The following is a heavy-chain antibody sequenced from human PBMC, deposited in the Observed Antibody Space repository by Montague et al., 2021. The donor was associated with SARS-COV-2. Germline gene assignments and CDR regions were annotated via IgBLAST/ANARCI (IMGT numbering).Heavy chain of an antibody. V-gene: IGHV3-33*06. J-gene: IGHJ4*02. CDR3: ADDCPSGGDCYRDY. Sequence: SLRLSCAASGFTFSNYGMHWVRQAPGKGLEWVAVIWYDGSNKYYADSVKGRFTISRDNSKNTLYLQMNSLRAEDTAVYYCADDCPSGGDCYRDYWGQGTLVTVSS. CDR1: GFTFSNYG. CDR2: IWYDGSNK. D-gene: IGHD2-21*02.